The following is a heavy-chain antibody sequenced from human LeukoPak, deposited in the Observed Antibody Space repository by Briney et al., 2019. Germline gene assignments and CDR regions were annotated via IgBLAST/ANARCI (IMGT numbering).Heavy chain of an antibody. J-gene: IGHJ4*02. V-gene: IGHV3-43*02. Sequence: GGSLRLSCAASGFTFDDYAMHWVRQTPGKGLGCVSLISEDGGDTWYADSVKGRFTIFRDNSKNSLYLQMNSLRAEDTAFYYCAKDKTRGPGDYWGQGTLVTVSS. D-gene: IGHD1-14*01. CDR2: ISEDGGDT. CDR1: GFTFDDYA. CDR3: AKDKTRGPGDY.